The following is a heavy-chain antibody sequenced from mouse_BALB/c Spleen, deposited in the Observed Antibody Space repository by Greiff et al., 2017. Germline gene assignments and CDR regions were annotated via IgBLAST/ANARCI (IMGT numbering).Heavy chain of an antibody. V-gene: IGHV1S81*02. CDR1: GYTFTSYY. CDR2: INPSNGGT. CDR3: TAWFAY. J-gene: IGHJ3*01. Sequence: VQRVESGAELVKPGASVKLSCKASGYTFTSYYMYWVKQRPGQGLEWIGEINPSNGGTNFNEKFKSKATLTVDKSSSTAYMQLSSLTSEDSAVYYCTAWFAYWGQGTLVTVSA.